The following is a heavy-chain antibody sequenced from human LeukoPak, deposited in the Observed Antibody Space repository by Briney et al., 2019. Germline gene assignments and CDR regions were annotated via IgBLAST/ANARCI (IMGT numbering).Heavy chain of an antibody. D-gene: IGHD6-13*01. V-gene: IGHV1-3*01. CDR2: INAGNGNT. CDR1: GYTFTSYA. CDR3: ARGKLRQQLVWFDP. Sequence: EASVKVSCKASGYTFTSYAMHWVRQAPGQRLEWMGWINAGNGNTKYSQKFQGRVTITRDTSASTAYMELSSLRSEDTAVYYCARGKLRQQLVWFDPWGQGTLVTVSS. J-gene: IGHJ5*02.